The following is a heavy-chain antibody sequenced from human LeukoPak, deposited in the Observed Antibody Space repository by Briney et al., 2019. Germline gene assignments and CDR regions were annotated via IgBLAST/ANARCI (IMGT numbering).Heavy chain of an antibody. CDR1: GGSFSGYY. Sequence: SETLSLTCAVYGGSFSGYYWSWIRQPPGKGLEWIGEINHSGSTNYNPSLKSRVTISVDTSKNQFSLKLSSVTAADTAVYYCARAGYGSGTYYFDYWGQGTLVTVSS. CDR2: INHSGST. CDR3: ARAGYGSGTYYFDY. V-gene: IGHV4-34*01. J-gene: IGHJ4*02. D-gene: IGHD3-10*01.